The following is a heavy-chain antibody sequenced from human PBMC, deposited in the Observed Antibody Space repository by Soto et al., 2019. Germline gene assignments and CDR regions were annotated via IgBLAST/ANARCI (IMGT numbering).Heavy chain of an antibody. CDR3: TRGGLAYYYDSSGYYYFSDY. CDR1: GFTFGDYA. V-gene: IGHV3-49*03. CDR2: IRSKAYGGTT. Sequence: PGGSLRLSCTASGFTFGDYAMSWFRQAPGKGLEWVGFIRSKAYGGTTEYAASVKGRLTISRDDSKSIAYLQMNSLKTEDTAVYYCTRGGLAYYYDSSGYYYFSDYWGQGTLVTVSS. J-gene: IGHJ4*02. D-gene: IGHD3-22*01.